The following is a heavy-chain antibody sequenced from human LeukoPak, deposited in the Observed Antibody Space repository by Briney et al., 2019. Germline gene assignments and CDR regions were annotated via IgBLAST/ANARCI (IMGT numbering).Heavy chain of an antibody. CDR3: AKQPFPQQLGWFDP. D-gene: IGHD6-13*01. Sequence: GGSLRLSCVGSGLILNDHAMHWVRQVPGKGLEWVSAISGSGGSTYYADSVKGRFTISRDNSKNTLYLQMNSLRAEDTAVYYCAKQPFPQQLGWFDPWGQGTLVTVSS. CDR2: ISGSGGST. CDR1: GLILNDHA. J-gene: IGHJ5*02. V-gene: IGHV3-23*01.